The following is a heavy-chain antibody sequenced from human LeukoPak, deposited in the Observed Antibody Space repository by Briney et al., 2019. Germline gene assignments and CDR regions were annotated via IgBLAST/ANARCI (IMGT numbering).Heavy chain of an antibody. Sequence: GGSLRLSCAASGFTVSSNYMSWVRQAPGKGLEWVSYISRGGNTIYYADSVKGRFTISRDNAENSLYLQMNSLRAEDTAVYYCARDAGYMGYFDYWGQGTLVTVSS. CDR3: ARDAGYMGYFDY. D-gene: IGHD6-13*01. CDR1: GFTVSSNY. V-gene: IGHV3-11*04. CDR2: ISRGGNTI. J-gene: IGHJ4*02.